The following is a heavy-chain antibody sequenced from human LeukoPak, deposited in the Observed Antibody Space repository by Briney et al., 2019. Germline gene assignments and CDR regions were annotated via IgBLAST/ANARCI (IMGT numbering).Heavy chain of an antibody. V-gene: IGHV3-23*01. Sequence: GGSLRLSCAASGFIFSSYGMTWVRQAPGKGLEWVSSISGSGGEIHYADSVKGRFTISRDNSKNTVHLQMNSLRDEDTAVFYCAKGGPFSTSSQKYSDPWGQGSLVIVS. D-gene: IGHD6-6*01. CDR1: GFIFSSYG. CDR2: ISGSGGEI. CDR3: AKGGPFSTSSQKYSDP. J-gene: IGHJ5*02.